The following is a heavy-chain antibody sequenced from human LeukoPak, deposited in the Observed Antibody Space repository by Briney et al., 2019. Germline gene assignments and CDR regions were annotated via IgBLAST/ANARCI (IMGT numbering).Heavy chain of an antibody. CDR1: GFTFRSYW. J-gene: IGHJ4*02. CDR3: ARAWGVYSSSRYHQYDN. Sequence: GGSLRLSCAASGFTFRSYWMSWVRQAPGKGLEWVATIKQDGSGKYYVDSVKGRFTISRDNAKNSVYLQMNSLRAEDTAVYYCARAWGVYSSSRYHQYDNWGQGTLVTVSS. V-gene: IGHV3-7*01. CDR2: IKQDGSGK. D-gene: IGHD6-13*01.